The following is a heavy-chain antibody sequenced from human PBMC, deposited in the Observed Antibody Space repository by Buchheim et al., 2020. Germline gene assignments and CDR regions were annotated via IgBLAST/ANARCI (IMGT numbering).Heavy chain of an antibody. J-gene: IGHJ4*02. CDR2: ITSSSIYI. Sequence: EVQLVESGGGLVKPGGSLRLSCAASGFTFRSYSMNWVRQAPGKGLEWVSSITSSSIYIHYADSVKGRFTVSRVHLQNSLLPQMNSLRAADTAVYYCARDQNGSGSYADYWGQGTL. V-gene: IGHV3-21*01. D-gene: IGHD3-10*01. CDR3: ARDQNGSGSYADY. CDR1: GFTFRSYS.